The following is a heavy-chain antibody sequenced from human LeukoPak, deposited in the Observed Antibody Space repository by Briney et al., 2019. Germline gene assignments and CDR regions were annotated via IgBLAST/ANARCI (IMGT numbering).Heavy chain of an antibody. D-gene: IGHD1-14*01. CDR3: ARSLTDYNWFDP. V-gene: IGHV3-30*03. CDR1: GFTFSSYG. CDR2: ISYDGSNK. J-gene: IGHJ5*02. Sequence: GGSLRLSCAASGFTFSSYGMHWVRQAPGKGLEWVAVISYDGSNKYYADSVKGRFTISRDNSKNTLYLQMNSLRAEDTAVYYCARSLTDYNWFDPWGQGTLVTVSS.